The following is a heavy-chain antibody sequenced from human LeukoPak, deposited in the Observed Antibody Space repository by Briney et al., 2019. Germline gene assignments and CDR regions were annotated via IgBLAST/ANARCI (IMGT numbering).Heavy chain of an antibody. CDR1: GFTFSNYG. Sequence: GGSLRLSCAASGFTFSNYGMHWVRQAPDKGLEWVAFIRYEGSSKYYADSVKGRFTISRDTAKNSLYLQMNSLRAEDTALYYCARDMEPDAFDIWGQGTMVTVSS. CDR2: IRYEGSSK. CDR3: ARDMEPDAFDI. J-gene: IGHJ3*02. D-gene: IGHD1-1*01. V-gene: IGHV3-30*02.